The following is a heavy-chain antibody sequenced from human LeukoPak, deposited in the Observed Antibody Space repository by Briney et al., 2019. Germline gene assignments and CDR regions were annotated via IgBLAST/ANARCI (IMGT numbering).Heavy chain of an antibody. D-gene: IGHD3-9*01. CDR3: ATPLFPLRYFDWLPPGY. V-gene: IGHV4-31*03. J-gene: IGHJ4*02. CDR1: GGSIRSGGYY. CDR2: IYYSGST. Sequence: PSQTLSLTCTVYGGSIRSGGYYWSWIRQHPGKRLEWIGYIYYSGSTYYNPSLKSRVTISVDTSKNQFSLKLSSVTAADTAVYYCATPLFPLRYFDWLPPGYWGQGTLVTVSS.